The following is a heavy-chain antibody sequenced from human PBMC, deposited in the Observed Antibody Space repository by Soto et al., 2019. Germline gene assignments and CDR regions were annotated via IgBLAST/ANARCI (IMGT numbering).Heavy chain of an antibody. CDR2: ISYDGSNK. D-gene: IGHD3-10*01. CDR3: AKDSSKLWFGELSF. J-gene: IGHJ6*02. Sequence: QVQLVESGGGVVQPGRSLRLSCAASGFTFSSYGMHWVRQAPGKGLEWVAVISYDGSNKYYADSVKGRFTISSDNSKNSLYLQMNSLRAEDTAVYYCAKDSSKLWFGELSFWGQGTTVTVCS. V-gene: IGHV3-30*18. CDR1: GFTFSSYG.